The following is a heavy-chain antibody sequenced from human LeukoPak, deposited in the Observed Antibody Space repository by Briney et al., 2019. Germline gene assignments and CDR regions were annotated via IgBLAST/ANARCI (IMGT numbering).Heavy chain of an antibody. Sequence: PSETLSLTCTVSGGSISSSSYYWGWIRQPPGKGLEWIGSIYYSGSTYYNPSLKSRVTISVDTSKNQFSLKLSSVTAADTAVYYCAREDIVVVPAAMPRGNHYYYYGMDVWGQGTTVTVSS. CDR2: IYYSGST. V-gene: IGHV4-39*02. CDR1: GGSISSSSYY. D-gene: IGHD2-2*01. CDR3: AREDIVVVPAAMPRGNHYYYYGMDV. J-gene: IGHJ6*02.